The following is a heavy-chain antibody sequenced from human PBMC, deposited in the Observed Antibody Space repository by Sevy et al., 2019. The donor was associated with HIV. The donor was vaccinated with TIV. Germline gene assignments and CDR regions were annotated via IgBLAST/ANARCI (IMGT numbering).Heavy chain of an antibody. CDR2: IKQDGSEK. CDR1: GFTFSSYW. Sequence: GGSLRLSCAASGFTFSSYWMSWVRQAPGKGLEWVANIKQDGSEKYYVDSVKGRFTISRDNAKNSLYRQMNSLRAEDTAVYYCARGSDGSGSYLDYYYGMDVWGQGTTVTVSS. J-gene: IGHJ6*02. V-gene: IGHV3-7*01. CDR3: ARGSDGSGSYLDYYYGMDV. D-gene: IGHD3-10*01.